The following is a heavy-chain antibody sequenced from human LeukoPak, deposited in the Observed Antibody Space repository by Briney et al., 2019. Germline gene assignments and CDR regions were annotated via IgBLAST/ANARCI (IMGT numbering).Heavy chain of an antibody. CDR1: GFIFSSYW. D-gene: IGHD2-8*01. CDR2: IKQDGSEK. V-gene: IGHV3-7*01. Sequence: GGSLRLSCAASGFIFSSYWMSWVRQAPGKGLEWVANIKQDGSEKYYVDSVKGRFTISRDNAKNSLYLQMSSLSAEDTALYYCARGGGYCTNGVCYGGWNNWFDPWGQGTLVTVSS. J-gene: IGHJ5*02. CDR3: ARGGGYCTNGVCYGGWNNWFDP.